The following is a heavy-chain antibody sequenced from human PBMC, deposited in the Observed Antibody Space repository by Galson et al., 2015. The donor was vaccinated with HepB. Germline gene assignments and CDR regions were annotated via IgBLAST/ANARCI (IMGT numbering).Heavy chain of an antibody. CDR3: VRDAYNTSSGWFDP. J-gene: IGHJ5*02. Sequence: LRLSCAASGFIFNTYNMHWVRQAPGKGLEWVAILWHDGSNKYYADSAKGRFTISRDNSRNTLHLQMNSLRAEDTAVYYCVRDAYNTSSGWFDPWGQGTLVTVSS. D-gene: IGHD6-6*01. CDR1: GFIFNTYN. CDR2: LWHDGSNK. V-gene: IGHV3-33*01.